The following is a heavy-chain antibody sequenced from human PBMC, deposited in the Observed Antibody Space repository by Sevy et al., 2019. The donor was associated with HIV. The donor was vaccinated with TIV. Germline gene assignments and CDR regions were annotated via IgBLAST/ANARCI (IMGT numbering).Heavy chain of an antibody. D-gene: IGHD5-12*01. CDR3: ARDPGYSGYDWGALTYYFDY. Sequence: GGSLRLSCEAFGFSFSNYGMHWVRQAPGKGPEWVSSIRLDGNDKQYADSVKGRFTISRENSKKTLNLQMNSLKAEDTAVYYCARDPGYSGYDWGALTYYFDYWGQGTLVTVSS. J-gene: IGHJ4*02. CDR1: GFSFSNYG. CDR2: IRLDGNDK. V-gene: IGHV3-30*02.